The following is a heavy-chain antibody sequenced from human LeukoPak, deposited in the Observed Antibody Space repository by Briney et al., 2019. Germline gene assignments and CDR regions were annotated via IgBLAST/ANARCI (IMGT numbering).Heavy chain of an antibody. CDR2: IYYSGST. Sequence: PSETLSLTCTVSGGSISSYYWSWLRQPPGKGLEWFGYIYYSGSTNYNPSLKSRVTISVDTSKNQFSLKLSSVTAADTAVYYCARVSRRLNYDILTGYPYYFDYWGQGTLVTVSS. V-gene: IGHV4-59*01. CDR1: GGSISSYY. CDR3: ARVSRRLNYDILTGYPYYFDY. D-gene: IGHD3-9*01. J-gene: IGHJ4*02.